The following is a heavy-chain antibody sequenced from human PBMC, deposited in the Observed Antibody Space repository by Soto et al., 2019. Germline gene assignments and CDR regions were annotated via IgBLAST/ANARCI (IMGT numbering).Heavy chain of an antibody. CDR3: AKVIRGIAAAGTGVFDY. CDR2: ISGSGGST. Sequence: GGSLRLSCAASGFTFSSYAMSWVRQAPGKGLEWVSAISGSGGSTYYADSVKGRFTISRDNSKNTLYLQMNSLRAEDTAVYYCAKVIRGIAAAGTGVFDYWGQGTLVTVSS. V-gene: IGHV3-23*01. J-gene: IGHJ4*02. D-gene: IGHD6-13*01. CDR1: GFTFSSYA.